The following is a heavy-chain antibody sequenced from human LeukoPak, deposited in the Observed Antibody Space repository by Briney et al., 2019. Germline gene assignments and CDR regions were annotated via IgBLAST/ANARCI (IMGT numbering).Heavy chain of an antibody. CDR1: GFTFSSYS. CDR3: ASLEVVVPAANNDAFDI. Sequence: PGGSLRLSCAASGFTFSSYSMNWVRQAPGKGLEWVSSISSSSSYIYYADSVKGRFTISRDNAKNSLYLQMNSLRAEDTAVYYCASLEVVVPAANNDAFDIWGQGTMVTVSS. D-gene: IGHD2-2*01. CDR2: ISSSSSYI. J-gene: IGHJ3*02. V-gene: IGHV3-21*01.